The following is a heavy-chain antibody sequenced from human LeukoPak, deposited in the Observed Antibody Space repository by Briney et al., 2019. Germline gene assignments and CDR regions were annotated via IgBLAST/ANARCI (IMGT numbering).Heavy chain of an antibody. CDR2: ISGSGGGT. CDR3: ARGSPVDAFDI. V-gene: IGHV3-23*01. CDR1: GFTFSTYA. Sequence: GGSLRLSCAASGFTFSTYAMSWVRQAAGKGLEWVSLISGSGGGTYYADSVKGRFSISRDNSKNTLYLQMNSLRAEDTAVYYCARGSPVDAFDIWGQGTMVTVSS. D-gene: IGHD2-2*01. J-gene: IGHJ3*02.